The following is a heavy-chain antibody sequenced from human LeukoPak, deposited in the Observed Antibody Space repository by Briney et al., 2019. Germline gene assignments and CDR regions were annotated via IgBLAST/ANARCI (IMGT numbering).Heavy chain of an antibody. CDR3: ARSRARYGEVRRGMDPGY. J-gene: IGHJ4*02. CDR2: ISYDGSNK. Sequence: GRSLRLSCAASGFTFGSYAMHWVRQAPGKGLEWVAVISYDGSNKYYADSVKGRFTISRDNSKNTLYLQMNSLRAEDTAVYYCARSRARYGEVRRGMDPGYWGQGTLVTVSS. CDR1: GFTFGSYA. V-gene: IGHV3-30-3*01. D-gene: IGHD4-17*01.